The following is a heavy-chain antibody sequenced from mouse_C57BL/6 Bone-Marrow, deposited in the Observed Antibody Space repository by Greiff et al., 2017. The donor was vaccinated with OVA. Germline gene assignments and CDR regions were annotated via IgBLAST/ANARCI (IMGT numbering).Heavy chain of an antibody. V-gene: IGHV14-2*01. CDR1: GFNIKDYY. J-gene: IGHJ2*01. CDR3: ARWPYGRDCAY. Sequence: VQLQQSGAELVKPGASVKLSCTASGFNIKDYYMHWVKQRTEQGLEWIGRIDPEDGGTKYAPKFQGKATMTADKSSNTAYLQLSSLTSEDTAVYYCARWPYGRDCAYWGQGTTLTVSS. CDR2: IDPEDGGT. D-gene: IGHD1-1*01.